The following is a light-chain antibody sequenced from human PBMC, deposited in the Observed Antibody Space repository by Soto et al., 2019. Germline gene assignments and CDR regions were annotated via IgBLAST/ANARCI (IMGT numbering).Light chain of an antibody. Sequence: QAVLTQPPSASGTPGQRVTISCSGSSSNIGSNSVNWYHQVAGTAPKLLIHSDNQRPSGVPDRFSGSKSGTSASLAISGLQSGDEADYYCATWDDTLNGRVFGGGTKLNVL. CDR2: SDN. V-gene: IGLV1-44*01. CDR1: SSNIGSNS. J-gene: IGLJ3*02. CDR3: ATWDDTLNGRV.